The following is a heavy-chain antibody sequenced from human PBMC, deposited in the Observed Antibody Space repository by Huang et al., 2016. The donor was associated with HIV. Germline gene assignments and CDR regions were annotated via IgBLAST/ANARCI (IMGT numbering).Heavy chain of an antibody. CDR2: IYYSGNT. CDR3: ARHGRVAGHYYNNMDV. Sequence: LQLQESGPGLVKSSETLSLICTVSGGSISSSSYYWGRIRQPPGKGPEWIGSIYYSGNTYYNPPLKSRVTISVDTSKNQFALKVNSVTAADTAVYYCARHGRVAGHYYNNMDVWGRGTTGTVSS. V-gene: IGHV4-39*01. CDR1: GGSISSSSYY. D-gene: IGHD6-19*01. J-gene: IGHJ6*02.